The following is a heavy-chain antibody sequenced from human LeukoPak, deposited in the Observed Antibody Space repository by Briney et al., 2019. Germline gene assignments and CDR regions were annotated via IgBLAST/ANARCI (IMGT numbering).Heavy chain of an antibody. Sequence: SVKVSCKASGGTFSSYAISWVRQAPGQGLEWMGGIIPIFGTANYAQKFQGRVTITADESTSTAYMELSSLRSEDTAVYYCARASVDTAMVTISGFDYWGQGTLVTVSS. V-gene: IGHV1-69*13. J-gene: IGHJ4*02. CDR1: GGTFSSYA. CDR3: ARASVDTAMVTISGFDY. CDR2: IIPIFGTA. D-gene: IGHD5-18*01.